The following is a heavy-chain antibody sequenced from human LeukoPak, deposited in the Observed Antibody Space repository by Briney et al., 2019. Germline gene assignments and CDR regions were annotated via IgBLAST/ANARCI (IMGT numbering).Heavy chain of an antibody. D-gene: IGHD5-24*01. CDR2: INYNGVYI. Sequence: GGSLRLSCAASGLTFSSYDMTWVRQAPGKGLEYVSSINYNGVYIFSADSVKGRFTISRDNAKNSLYLEMNSLRVEDTAFYYCARIGPGRDGSNSFDQWGQGTLVIVSS. CDR1: GLTFSSYD. J-gene: IGHJ4*02. V-gene: IGHV3-21*01. CDR3: ARIGPGRDGSNSFDQ.